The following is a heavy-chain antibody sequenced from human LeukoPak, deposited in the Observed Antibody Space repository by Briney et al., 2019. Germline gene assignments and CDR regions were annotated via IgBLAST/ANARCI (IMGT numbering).Heavy chain of an antibody. Sequence: PGGSLRLSSSASGFTFSRYDMHWVRQAPGKGLEYVSGISSNGGSTYYADSVKGRFTISRDNSKNTLYLQMSSLRVEDTAVYYCVKSGSYYNEPYYFDYWGQGTLVTVSS. D-gene: IGHD3-10*01. CDR3: VKSGSYYNEPYYFDY. CDR1: GFTFSRYD. CDR2: ISSNGGST. V-gene: IGHV3-64D*06. J-gene: IGHJ4*02.